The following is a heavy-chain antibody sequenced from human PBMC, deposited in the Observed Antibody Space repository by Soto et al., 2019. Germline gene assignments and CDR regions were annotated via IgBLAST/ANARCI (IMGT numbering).Heavy chain of an antibody. CDR2: ISYDGINK. V-gene: IGHV3-30*18. J-gene: IGHJ4*02. CDR1: GFTFSSDG. D-gene: IGHD3-10*01. Sequence: QVQLVESGGGVVQSGRSLRLSCAASGFTFSSDGMHWVRQAPGKGLEWVAVISYDGINKYYADSVRGRFTISRDNSNNTLYLQMNSLRAEDTAVYYCAKDGVFASGSSFDYWGQGTLVTVSS. CDR3: AKDGVFASGSSFDY.